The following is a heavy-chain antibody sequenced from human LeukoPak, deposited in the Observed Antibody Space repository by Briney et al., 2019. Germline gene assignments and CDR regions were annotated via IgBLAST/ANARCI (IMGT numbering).Heavy chain of an antibody. J-gene: IGHJ5*02. CDR2: IIPIFGTA. CDR1: GGTFSSYA. V-gene: IGHV1-69*06. CDR3: ASRYSYGYGVNWFDP. Sequence: GASVKVSCKASGGTFSSYAISWVRQAPGQGLEWMGGIIPIFGTANYAQKFQGRVTITADKSTSTAYMELSSLRSEDTAAYYCASRYSYGYGVNWFDPWGQGTLVTVSS. D-gene: IGHD5-18*01.